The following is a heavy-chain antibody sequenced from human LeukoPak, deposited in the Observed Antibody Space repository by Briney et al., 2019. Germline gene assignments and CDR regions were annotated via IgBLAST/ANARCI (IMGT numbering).Heavy chain of an antibody. CDR1: GGSISSSSYY. D-gene: IGHD6-19*01. V-gene: IGHV4-39*07. CDR3: ARVSSGWYYFDY. J-gene: IGHJ4*02. CDR2: IYYSGNT. Sequence: SETLSLTCTVSGGSISSSSYYWGWIRQPPGKGLEWIGSIYYSGNTYYNPSLKSRVTISVHTSKNQFSLKLSSVTAADTAVFYCARVSSGWYYFDYWGQGTLVTVSS.